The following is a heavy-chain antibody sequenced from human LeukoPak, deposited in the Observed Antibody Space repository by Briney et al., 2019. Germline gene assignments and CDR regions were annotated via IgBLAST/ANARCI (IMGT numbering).Heavy chain of an antibody. D-gene: IGHD6-19*01. CDR2: VNSDGSHA. CDR1: GFIFGRYW. J-gene: IGHJ4*02. CDR3: GKSGSRDWDYFEY. Sequence: GGSLRLSCAASGFIFGRYWMHWVRQAPGKGLVWVSRVNSDGSHATYADSVKGRFTISRANSKNTLFMQMNSLRAEDTAVYYCGKSGSRDWDYFEYWGQGTLVTASS. V-gene: IGHV3-74*01.